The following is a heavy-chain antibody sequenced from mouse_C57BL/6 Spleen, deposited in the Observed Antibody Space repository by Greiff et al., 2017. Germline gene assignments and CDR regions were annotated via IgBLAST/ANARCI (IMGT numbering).Heavy chain of an antibody. CDR1: GYAFSSSW. D-gene: IGHD1-1*01. CDR3: ARDYGSSDWYFDV. J-gene: IGHJ1*03. CDR2: IYPGDGDT. V-gene: IGHV1-82*01. Sequence: VKVVESGPELVKPGASVKISCKASGYAFSSSWMNWVKQRPGTGLEWIGRIYPGDGDTNYNGKFKGKATLTADKSSSTAYMQRSSLTAEDSAVYFCARDYGSSDWYFDVWGTGTTVTVSS.